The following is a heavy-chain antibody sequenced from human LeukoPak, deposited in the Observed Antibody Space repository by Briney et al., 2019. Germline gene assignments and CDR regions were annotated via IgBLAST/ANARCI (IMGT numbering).Heavy chain of an antibody. J-gene: IGHJ4*02. Sequence: GGSLRLSCAASGSTFSSYGMSWVRQAPGKGLEWVSSISGSVGTIYYVDSVKGRFTISRDNTKNSLHLQMNSLRAEETAVYYCARGPREYYGSNYYFDYWGQGTLVTVSS. CDR2: ISGSVGTI. CDR1: GSTFSSYG. D-gene: IGHD3-10*01. V-gene: IGHV3-23*01. CDR3: ARGPREYYGSNYYFDY.